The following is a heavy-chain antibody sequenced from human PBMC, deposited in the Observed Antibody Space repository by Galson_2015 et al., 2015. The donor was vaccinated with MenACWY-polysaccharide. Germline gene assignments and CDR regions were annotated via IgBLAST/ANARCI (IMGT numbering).Heavy chain of an antibody. Sequence: SLRLSCAASGFTFSTYAMHWVRQAPGQGLEWMATISSSGDDKYYADSVKGRSTISRDNSNNTLYLEMSSLRAGDTAVYYCVKNGYTGSSYGYFDSWGQGTLVTVSS. J-gene: IGHJ4*02. CDR2: ISSSGDDK. CDR3: VKNGYTGSSYGYFDS. CDR1: GFTFSTYA. V-gene: IGHV3-30*18. D-gene: IGHD1-26*01.